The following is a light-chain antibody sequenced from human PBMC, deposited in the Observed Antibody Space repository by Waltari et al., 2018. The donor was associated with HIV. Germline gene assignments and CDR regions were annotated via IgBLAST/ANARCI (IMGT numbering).Light chain of an antibody. J-gene: IGLJ3*02. V-gene: IGLV6-57*01. CDR2: EDN. Sequence: NFMLTQPHSVSASPGETVTISCTHSSGSVAANFVQWFQQRPGSSPTTVIYEDNERPSGVPDLFSGSIDSSSSSASFTAFLTISGLKTEDEAVYYCQSYDSDSLVFGGGTRLTVL. CDR1: SGSVAANF. CDR3: QSYDSDSLV.